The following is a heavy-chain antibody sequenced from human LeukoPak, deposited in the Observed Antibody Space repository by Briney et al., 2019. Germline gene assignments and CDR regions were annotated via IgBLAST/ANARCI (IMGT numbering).Heavy chain of an antibody. V-gene: IGHV3-15*01. J-gene: IGHJ4*02. CDR1: GCTFSNAW. CDR2: IKSKSAGGTA. Sequence: GGSLTLSCAASGCTFSNAWMIWVRQAPGKGLEGVGRIKSKSAGGTADYGAPVRGGFSISRDDSKNTLYLQMNSLKTEDTAVYYCTTYDSSGYYSRYWGQGTLLTVSS. CDR3: TTYDSSGYYSRY. D-gene: IGHD3-22*01.